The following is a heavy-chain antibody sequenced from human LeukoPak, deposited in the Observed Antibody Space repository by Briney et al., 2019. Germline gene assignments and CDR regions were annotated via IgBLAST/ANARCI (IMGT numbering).Heavy chain of an antibody. J-gene: IGHJ4*02. CDR1: GFTFDDYA. V-gene: IGHV3-9*01. Sequence: PGRSLRLSCAASGFTFDDYAMHWFRQAPGKGLEWVSGISWNRGGIGYADSVKGRFTISRDNAKNSLYLQMNSLRGEDTALYYCAKGLQRVRGSSPAHWGQGTLVTVSS. CDR3: AKGLQRVRGSSPAH. D-gene: IGHD3-10*01. CDR2: ISWNRGGI.